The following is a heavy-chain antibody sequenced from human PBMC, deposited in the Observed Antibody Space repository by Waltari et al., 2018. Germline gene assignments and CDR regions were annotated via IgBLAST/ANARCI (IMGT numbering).Heavy chain of an antibody. Sequence: EVQLVESGGGLVQPGGSLRLSCAASGFTFSSYEMNWVRQAPGKGLEWVSYISSSGSTIYYADAGKGRFTISRDNAKNSLYLQMNSLRAEDTAVYYCARGIIPIDYWGQGTLVTVSS. V-gene: IGHV3-48*03. CDR2: ISSSGSTI. J-gene: IGHJ4*02. D-gene: IGHD2-21*01. CDR3: ARGIIPIDY. CDR1: GFTFSSYE.